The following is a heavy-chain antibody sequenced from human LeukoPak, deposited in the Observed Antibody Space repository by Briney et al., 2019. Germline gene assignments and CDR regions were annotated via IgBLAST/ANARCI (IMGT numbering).Heavy chain of an antibody. CDR1: GFIFSRYW. V-gene: IGHV3-48*04. J-gene: IGHJ4*02. CDR2: ISSSGSTI. CDR3: ARGIAVAGFDY. D-gene: IGHD6-19*01. Sequence: GGSLRLSCAASGFIFSRYWMTWVRQAPGKGLEWVSYISSSGSTIYYADSVKGRFTISRDNAKNSLYLQMNSLRAEDTAVYYCARGIAVAGFDYWGQGTLVTVSS.